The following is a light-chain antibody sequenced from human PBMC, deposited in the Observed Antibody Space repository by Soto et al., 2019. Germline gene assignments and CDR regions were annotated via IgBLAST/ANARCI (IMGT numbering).Light chain of an antibody. CDR1: SSDIGGYNF. V-gene: IGLV2-14*03. Sequence: QPASVSGSPGQSITISCTGTSSDIGGYNFVSWYQQHPGKAPKLMIYDVTNRPPGLSDRFSGSKSGNTASLTSSGLQAEDEGDYYFSSYTTSSTLVFGGGTKLTVL. CDR2: DVT. J-gene: IGLJ3*02. CDR3: SSYTTSSTLV.